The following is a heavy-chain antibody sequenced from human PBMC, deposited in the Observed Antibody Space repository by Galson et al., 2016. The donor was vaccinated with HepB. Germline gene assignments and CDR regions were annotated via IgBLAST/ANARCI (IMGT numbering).Heavy chain of an antibody. Sequence: SLSLSCAASGFTFSSYNTNWVRQAPGKGLEWVSFISIGSSYIYYADSVKGRFTISRDNAKNSLYLQMNSLRAEDTAVYYCARDARKTLQDAFDIWGQGTMVTVSS. CDR3: ARDARKTLQDAFDI. J-gene: IGHJ3*02. CDR1: GFTFSSYN. CDR2: ISIGSSYI. V-gene: IGHV3-21*01.